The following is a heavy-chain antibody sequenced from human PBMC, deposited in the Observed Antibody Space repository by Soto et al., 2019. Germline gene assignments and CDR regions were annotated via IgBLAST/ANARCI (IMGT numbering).Heavy chain of an antibody. J-gene: IGHJ6*02. CDR1: GFTFSSYA. V-gene: IGHV3-23*01. Sequence: GGSLRLSCAASGFTFSSYAMSWVRQAPGKGLEWVSAISGSGGSTYYADSVKGRFTISRDNSKNTLYLQMNSLRAEDTAVYYCAKAHPRITMVRGVRPYYYYYYGMDVWGQGTTVTVSS. CDR3: AKAHPRITMVRGVRPYYYYYYGMDV. CDR2: ISGSGGST. D-gene: IGHD3-10*01.